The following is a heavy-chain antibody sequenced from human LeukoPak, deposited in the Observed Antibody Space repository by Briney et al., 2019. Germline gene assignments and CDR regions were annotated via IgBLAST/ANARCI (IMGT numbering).Heavy chain of an antibody. CDR2: INPNSGGT. Sequence: ASVKVSCKASGYTFTGYYMHWVRQAPGQGLEWMGWINPNSGGTNYAQKFQGRVTMTRDTSISTAYMELSRLRSDDTAVYYCARALSRVAATMPPGYWGQGTLVTVSS. V-gene: IGHV1-2*02. J-gene: IGHJ4*02. CDR1: GYTFTGYY. D-gene: IGHD2-15*01. CDR3: ARALSRVAATMPPGY.